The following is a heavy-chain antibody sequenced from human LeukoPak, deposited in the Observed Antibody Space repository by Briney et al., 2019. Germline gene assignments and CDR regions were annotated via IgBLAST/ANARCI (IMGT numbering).Heavy chain of an antibody. D-gene: IGHD3-9*01. Sequence: GASVKVSCKASGFTFNAYNIHWVRQAPGQGLEWMGWINPKSGGANYAQKFQGRVTMTWDTSISTAYMELSRLRSDDTAVYYCARGDRSTSVLRYFDWLSPFIYWGQGTLVTVSS. J-gene: IGHJ4*02. V-gene: IGHV1-2*02. CDR3: ARGDRSTSVLRYFDWLSPFIY. CDR2: INPKSGGA. CDR1: GFTFNAYN.